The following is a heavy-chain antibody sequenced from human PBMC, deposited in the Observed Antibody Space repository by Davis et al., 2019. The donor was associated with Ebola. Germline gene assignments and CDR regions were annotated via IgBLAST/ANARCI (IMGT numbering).Heavy chain of an antibody. CDR2: IKSKTDGGTT. CDR1: GFTFSNAW. V-gene: IGHV3-15*01. D-gene: IGHD3-10*01. Sequence: PGGSLRLSCAASGFTFSNAWMSWVRQAPGKGLEWVGRIKSKTDGGTTDYAAPVKGRFTISRDDSKNTLYLQMNSLKTEDTAVYYCTTEIAITMVRGVISSGDYWGQGTLVTVSS. CDR3: TTEIAITMVRGVISSGDY. J-gene: IGHJ4*02.